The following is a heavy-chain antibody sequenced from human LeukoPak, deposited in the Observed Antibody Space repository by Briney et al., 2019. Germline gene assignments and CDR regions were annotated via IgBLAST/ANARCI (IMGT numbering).Heavy chain of an antibody. CDR1: GGSISSYY. D-gene: IGHD3-9*01. V-gene: IGHV4-34*01. CDR2: INHSGST. CDR3: ARGRPPLDWLLYWVWFDP. Sequence: PSETLSLTCTVSGGSISSYYWSWIRQPPGKGLEWIGEINHSGSTNYNPSLKSRVTISVDTSKNQFSLKLSSVTAADTAVYYCARGRPPLDWLLYWVWFDPWGQGTLVTVSS. J-gene: IGHJ5*02.